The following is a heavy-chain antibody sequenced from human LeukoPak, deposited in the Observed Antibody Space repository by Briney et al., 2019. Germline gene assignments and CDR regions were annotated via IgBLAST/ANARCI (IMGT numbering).Heavy chain of an antibody. CDR1: GGSISSYY. V-gene: IGHV4-59*12. D-gene: IGHD3-10*01. CDR3: ARDRATMVRGVIYYYYGMDV. Sequence: SETLSLTCTVSGGSISSYYWSWIRQPPGKGLEWIGYIYYSGSTNYNPSLKSRVTISVDTSKNQFSLKLSSVTAADTAVYYCARDRATMVRGVIYYYYGMDVWGQGTTVTVSS. CDR2: IYYSGST. J-gene: IGHJ6*02.